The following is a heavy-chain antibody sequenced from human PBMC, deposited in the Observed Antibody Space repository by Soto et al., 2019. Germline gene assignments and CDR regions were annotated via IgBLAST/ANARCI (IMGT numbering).Heavy chain of an antibody. CDR3: ARSSVRGWSY. J-gene: IGHJ4*02. Sequence: SETLSLTCAVYGGSFSDYYWTWIRQPPGKGLEWIGEITHSGSTNYNPSLKSRVTISVDTSKNQFSLNLNSVTAADTAVYYCARSSVRGWSYWGQGTLVTVS. V-gene: IGHV4-34*01. CDR1: GGSFSDYY. CDR2: ITHSGST. D-gene: IGHD3-10*02.